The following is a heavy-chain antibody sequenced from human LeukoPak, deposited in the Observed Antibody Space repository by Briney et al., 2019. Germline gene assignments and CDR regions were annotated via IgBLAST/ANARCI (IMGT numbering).Heavy chain of an antibody. CDR2: IYHSGST. Sequence: SETLSLTCTVSGYSISSGYYWGWIRQPPGKGLEWIGSIYHSGSTYYNPSLKSRVTISVDTSKNQFSLKLSSVTAADTAVYYCARDQEDFWSGYYGSFDYWGQGTLVAVSS. J-gene: IGHJ4*02. D-gene: IGHD3-3*01. V-gene: IGHV4-38-2*02. CDR3: ARDQEDFWSGYYGSFDY. CDR1: GYSISSGYY.